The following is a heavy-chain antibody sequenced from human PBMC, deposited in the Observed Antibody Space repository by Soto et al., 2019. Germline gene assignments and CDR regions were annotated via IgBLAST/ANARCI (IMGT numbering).Heavy chain of an antibody. Sequence: SETLSLTCTVSGGSISSGGYYWSWIRQHPGKGLEWIGYIYYSGSTYYNPSLKSRVTISVDTSKNQFSLKLSSVTAADTAVYYCARGRGGTLNYWGQGTLVTVSS. CDR3: ARGRGGTLNY. V-gene: IGHV4-31*03. D-gene: IGHD2-15*01. J-gene: IGHJ4*02. CDR2: IYYSGST. CDR1: GGSISSGGYY.